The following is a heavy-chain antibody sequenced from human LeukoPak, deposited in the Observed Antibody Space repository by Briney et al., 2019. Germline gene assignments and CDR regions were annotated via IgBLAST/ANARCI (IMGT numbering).Heavy chain of an antibody. J-gene: IGHJ6*03. CDR1: GYTFTSYG. Sequence: ASVKVSCKASGYTFTSYGISWVRQAPGQGLEWMGWISAYNGNTNYAQKLQGRVTMTTDTSTSTAYMELRSLRSDDTAVYYCAKGDRNYDFWSGYYHYYYYMDVWGKGTTVTVSS. V-gene: IGHV1-18*01. CDR3: AKGDRNYDFWSGYYHYYYYMDV. D-gene: IGHD3-3*01. CDR2: ISAYNGNT.